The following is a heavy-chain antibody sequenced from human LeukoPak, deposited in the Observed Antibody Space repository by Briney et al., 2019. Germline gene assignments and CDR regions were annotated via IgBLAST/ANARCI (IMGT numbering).Heavy chain of an antibody. Sequence: PSETLSLTCAVSGYSISSGYYWGWIRQPPGKGLEWIGSIYYSGSTYYNPSLKSRVTISVDTSKNQSSLKLSSVTAADTAVYYCARQALGYCSGGSCRTRYFDYWGQGTLVTVSS. CDR2: IYYSGST. D-gene: IGHD2-15*01. J-gene: IGHJ4*02. CDR3: ARQALGYCSGGSCRTRYFDY. CDR1: GYSISSGYY. V-gene: IGHV4-38-2*01.